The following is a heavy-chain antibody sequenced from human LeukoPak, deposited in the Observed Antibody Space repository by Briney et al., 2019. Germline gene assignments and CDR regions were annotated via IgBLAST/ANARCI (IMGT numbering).Heavy chain of an antibody. CDR3: AKDLWDIVVVPAAVQQY. CDR1: GFTFSSYG. Sequence: GGSLRLSCAASGFTFSSYGMSWVRQAPGKGLEWVSAISGSGGSTYYADSVKGRFTISRDNSKNTLYLQMNSLRVEDTAVYYCAKDLWDIVVVPAAVQQYWGQGTLVTVFS. D-gene: IGHD2-2*01. CDR2: ISGSGGST. V-gene: IGHV3-23*01. J-gene: IGHJ4*02.